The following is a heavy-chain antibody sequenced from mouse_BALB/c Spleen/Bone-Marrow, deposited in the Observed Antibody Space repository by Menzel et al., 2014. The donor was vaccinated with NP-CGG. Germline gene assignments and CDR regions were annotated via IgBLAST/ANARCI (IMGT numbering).Heavy chain of an antibody. Sequence: EVQLVESGPSLVKPSQTLSLTCSVTGDSITSGYWNWIRKFPGNKLEYMGYISYSGSTYYNPSLKSRISITRDTSKNQYYLQLNSVTTGDTATYYCARYDGYYDWYFDVWGAGTTVTVSS. J-gene: IGHJ1*01. D-gene: IGHD2-3*01. CDR1: GDSITSGY. CDR2: ISYSGST. V-gene: IGHV3-8*02. CDR3: ARYDGYYDWYFDV.